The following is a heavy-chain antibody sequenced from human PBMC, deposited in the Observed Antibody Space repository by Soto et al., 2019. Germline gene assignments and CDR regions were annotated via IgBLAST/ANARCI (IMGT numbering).Heavy chain of an antibody. J-gene: IGHJ4*02. CDR3: ASHCAGGICYSNRGIDY. CDR2: IYYSGDT. D-gene: IGHD2-15*01. Sequence: QVQLQESGPGLVKPSQTLSLTCIVSGGSINSGGYYWNWIRQHPGKGLEWIGYIYYSGDTYYNPSLKSRLTISIDTSNTQFSLKLRSVTAADTAVYYCASHCAGGICYSNRGIDYWGQGTLFTVSS. V-gene: IGHV4-31*03. CDR1: GGSINSGGYY.